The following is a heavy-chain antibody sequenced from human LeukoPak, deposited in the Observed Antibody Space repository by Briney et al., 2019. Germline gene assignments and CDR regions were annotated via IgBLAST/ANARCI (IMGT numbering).Heavy chain of an antibody. CDR3: ARDGFAGRLDGFDI. D-gene: IGHD1-26*01. CDR1: GFTFSSYG. J-gene: IGHJ3*02. CDR2: VTYDAINK. Sequence: GRSLRLSCAASGFTFSSYGMHWVRQAPGKGLEWVALVTYDAINKQYTDSVKGRFTASKDNSKDTLYLQMNSLRGEDTAVYYCARDGFAGRLDGFDIWGQGTMVTVSS. V-gene: IGHV3-30*19.